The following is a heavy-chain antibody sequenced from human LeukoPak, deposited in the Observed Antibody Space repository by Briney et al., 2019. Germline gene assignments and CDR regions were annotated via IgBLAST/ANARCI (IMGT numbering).Heavy chain of an antibody. Sequence: GGSLRLSCTASGFTFSNFWMGWVRQAPGKGLEWVANIKQDGSEMHYVDSVKGRFTISRDNARNSLYLQMSSLRAEDTAIYYCANLNFDGGSWGQGTLVIVSS. J-gene: IGHJ5*02. V-gene: IGHV3-7*03. D-gene: IGHD3-16*01. CDR3: ANLNFDGGS. CDR2: IKQDGSEM. CDR1: GFTFSNFW.